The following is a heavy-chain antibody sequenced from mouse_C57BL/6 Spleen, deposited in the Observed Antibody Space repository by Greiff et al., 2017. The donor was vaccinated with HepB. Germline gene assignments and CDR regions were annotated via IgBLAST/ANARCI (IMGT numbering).Heavy chain of an antibody. CDR1: GYTFTSYW. Sequence: QVHVKQPGAELVKPGASVKLSCKASGYTFTSYWMHWVKQRPGQGLEWIGMIHPNSGSTNYNEKFKSKATLTVDKSSSTAYMQLSSLTSEDSAVYYCAGVSTMVTTNYAMDYWGQGTSVTVSS. D-gene: IGHD2-2*01. CDR2: IHPNSGST. V-gene: IGHV1-64*01. CDR3: AGVSTMVTTNYAMDY. J-gene: IGHJ4*01.